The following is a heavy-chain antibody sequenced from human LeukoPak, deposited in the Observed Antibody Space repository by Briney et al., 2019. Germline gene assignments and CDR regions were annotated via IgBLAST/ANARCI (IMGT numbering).Heavy chain of an antibody. J-gene: IGHJ4*02. CDR1: GFTFSSYE. CDR2: ISSSGSTI. V-gene: IGHV3-48*03. D-gene: IGHD3-16*02. CDR3: ATTPLRLRLGELSPHSVGYVDY. Sequence: GGSLRLSCAASGFTFSSYEMNWVRQAPGKGLEWVSFISSSGSTIYYADSVKGRFTISRDNAKNSLYLQMNSLRAEDTAVYYCATTPLRLRLGELSPHSVGYVDYWGQGTLVTVSS.